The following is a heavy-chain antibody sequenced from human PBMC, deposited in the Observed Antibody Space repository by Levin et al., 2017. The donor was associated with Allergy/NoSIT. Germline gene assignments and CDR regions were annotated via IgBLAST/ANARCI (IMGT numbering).Heavy chain of an antibody. J-gene: IGHJ4*02. V-gene: IGHV1-18*01. Sequence: AASVKVSCKASGYTFSTYGVTWVRQAPGQGLEWMGWINPKNGHTNYAQKIEDRVTLTTDTSTTTAYMELRSLRSDDTAVYYCARIFVASAISRFDYWGQGTLVTVSS. D-gene: IGHD3-3*01. CDR2: INPKNGHT. CDR1: GYTFSTYG. CDR3: ARIFVASAISRFDY.